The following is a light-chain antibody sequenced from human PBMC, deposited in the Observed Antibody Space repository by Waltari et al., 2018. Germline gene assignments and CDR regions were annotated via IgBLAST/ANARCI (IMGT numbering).Light chain of an antibody. CDR3: SSYTTSSAPGV. J-gene: IGLJ1*01. Sequence: QSALTQPASVSGSPGQSITISCSGPDSDVGAYDFVSWYQQHPRKAPHLIIYEVSNRPSGISNRFSASKSGNTASLTISGLQAEDEADYYCSSYTTSSAPGVFGTGTRVTVL. CDR2: EVS. V-gene: IGLV2-14*01. CDR1: DSDVGAYDF.